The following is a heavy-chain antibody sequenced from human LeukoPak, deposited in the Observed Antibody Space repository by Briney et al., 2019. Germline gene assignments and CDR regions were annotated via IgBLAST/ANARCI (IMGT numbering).Heavy chain of an antibody. CDR1: GFNFKNYW. CDR2: IKEDGTES. D-gene: IGHD2-2*01. J-gene: IGHJ4*02. Sequence: GGSLTLSCAGSGFNFKNYWMNWARQAPGKGLEWVANIKEDGTESFYVDSVKGRFTISRDNAKSSLFLQMNSLTDEDTAVYYCARVGSSRPFDNWGQGALVTVSS. V-gene: IGHV3-7*04. CDR3: ARVGSSRPFDN.